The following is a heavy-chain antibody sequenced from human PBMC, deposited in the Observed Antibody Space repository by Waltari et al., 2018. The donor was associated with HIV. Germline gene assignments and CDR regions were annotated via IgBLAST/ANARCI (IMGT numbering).Heavy chain of an antibody. J-gene: IGHJ6*02. Sequence: QVQLVESGGGVVQPGRSLRLSCAASGFIFGSYCLHWVRQAPGKGLEWVAVISYDGSNKYYAGSVKGRFTISRDNSKNMLHLQMNSLRAEDTAVYYCAKEETRIFSSTWYYYYYGMDVWGQGTTVTVSS. V-gene: IGHV3-30*18. CDR3: AKEETRIFSSTWYYYYYGMDV. CDR1: GFIFGSYC. CDR2: ISYDGSNK. D-gene: IGHD3-16*01.